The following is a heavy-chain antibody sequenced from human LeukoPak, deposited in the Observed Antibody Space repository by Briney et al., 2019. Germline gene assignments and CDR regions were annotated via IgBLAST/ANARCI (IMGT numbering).Heavy chain of an antibody. CDR2: FNPSDGAT. J-gene: IGHJ4*02. D-gene: IGHD2-21*01. Sequence: VASVKVSCKASGYIFISHYIHWVRQAPGQGLEWMGIFNPSDGATTYSQKFQARVTMTRDTSTSTVYMELRSLRSDDTAVYYCARDAGYLDMVVYWGQGTLVTVSS. CDR3: ARDAGYLDMVVY. V-gene: IGHV1-46*01. CDR1: GYIFISHY.